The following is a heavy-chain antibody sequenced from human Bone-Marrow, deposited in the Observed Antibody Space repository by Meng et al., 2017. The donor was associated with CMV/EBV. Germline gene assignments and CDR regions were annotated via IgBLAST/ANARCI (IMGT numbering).Heavy chain of an antibody. CDR1: GYTFTGYY. J-gene: IGHJ6*02. Sequence: ASVKVSCKASGYTFTGYYMHWVRQAPGQGLEWMGWINPNSGGTNYAQKFQGRVTMTRDTSISTAYMELSRLRSDDTAVYYCARDANYDILTGYWGGMDVWGQGTTVTVSS. CDR3: ARDANYDILTGYWGGMDV. V-gene: IGHV1-2*02. D-gene: IGHD3-9*01. CDR2: INPNSGGT.